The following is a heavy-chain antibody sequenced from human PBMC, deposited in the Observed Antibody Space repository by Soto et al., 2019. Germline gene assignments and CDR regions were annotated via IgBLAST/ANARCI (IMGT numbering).Heavy chain of an antibody. CDR3: AKEYCDSSRCYLPDY. D-gene: IGHD2-2*01. CDR1: GYTFTNYG. CDR2: THPKNGNT. V-gene: IGHV1-18*01. J-gene: IGHJ4*02. Sequence: ASVKVSCKASGYTFTNYGISWVRQAPGQGLEWMGWTHPKNGNTKDARKFQGRVTMTTDTSTSTAYMGLRSLRSDDTAVYYCAKEYCDSSRCYLPDYWGQGALVTVSS.